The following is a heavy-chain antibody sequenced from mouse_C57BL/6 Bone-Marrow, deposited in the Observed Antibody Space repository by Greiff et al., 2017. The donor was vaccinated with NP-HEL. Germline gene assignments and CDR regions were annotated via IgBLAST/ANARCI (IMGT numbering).Heavy chain of an antibody. CDR3: ARRGSSYYFDY. J-gene: IGHJ2*01. V-gene: IGHV1-76*01. CDR2: IYPGSGNT. CDR1: GYTFTDYY. Sequence: VQLVESGAELVRPGASVKLSCKASGYTFTDYYINWVKQRPGQGLEWIARIYPGSGNTYYNEKFKGKATLTAEKSSSTAYMQLSSLTSEDSAVYFCARRGSSYYFDYWGQGTTLTVSS.